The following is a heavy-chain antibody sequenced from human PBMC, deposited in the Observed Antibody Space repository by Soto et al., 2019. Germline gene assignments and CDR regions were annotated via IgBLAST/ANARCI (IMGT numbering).Heavy chain of an antibody. D-gene: IGHD3-9*01. CDR3: AKDRSWYDILTGYYVHVY. CDR1: GFTFSSYA. CDR2: ISGSGGST. Sequence: PGGSLRLSCAASGFTFSSYAMSWVRQAPGKGLEWVSAISGSGGSTYYADSVKGRFTISRDNSKNTLYLQMNSLRAEDTAVYYCAKDRSWYDILTGYYVHVYWGQGTLVNVSS. V-gene: IGHV3-23*01. J-gene: IGHJ4*02.